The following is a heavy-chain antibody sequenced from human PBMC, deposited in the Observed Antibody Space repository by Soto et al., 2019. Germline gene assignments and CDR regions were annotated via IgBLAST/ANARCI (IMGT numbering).Heavy chain of an antibody. CDR1: GYPISNGYY. Sequence: PSETLSLTCVVSGYPISNGYYWGWIRQPPGKGLEWIGTISQGGSTNYNPSLSSRITISLDTSVNHFSLMLSSLTAADTAIYYCTRGVRGYVSYWGQGTLVTVSS. D-gene: IGHD5-18*01. J-gene: IGHJ4*02. CDR2: ISQGGST. V-gene: IGHV4-38-2*01. CDR3: TRGVRGYVSY.